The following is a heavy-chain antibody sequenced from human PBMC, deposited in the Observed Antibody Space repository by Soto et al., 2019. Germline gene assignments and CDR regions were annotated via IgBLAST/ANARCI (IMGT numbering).Heavy chain of an antibody. D-gene: IGHD4-4*01. CDR2: INSDGSSI. CDR1: GFTFSSYW. CDR3: ARQPYSIIDY. V-gene: IGHV3-74*01. Sequence: GGSLRLSCAASGFTFSSYWMHWVRQVPGKGLVWVSRINSDGSSINYADSVKGRFTISRDNAKNTLYLQMNSLRAEDTAVYYCARQPYSIIDYWGRGTLVTVSS. J-gene: IGHJ4*02.